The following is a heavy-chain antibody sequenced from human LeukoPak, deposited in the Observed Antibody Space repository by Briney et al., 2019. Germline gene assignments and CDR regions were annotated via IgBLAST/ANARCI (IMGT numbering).Heavy chain of an antibody. J-gene: IGHJ4*02. CDR1: GFTFSNAW. CDR3: TTLTMVRGVTFDY. V-gene: IGHV3-15*01. D-gene: IGHD3-10*01. Sequence: GGSLRLSCAASGFTFSNAWMSRVRQAPGKGLEWVGRIKSKTDGGTTDYAAPVKGRFTISRDDSKNTLYLQMNSLKTEDTAVYYCTTLTMVRGVTFDYWGQGTLVTVSS. CDR2: IKSKTDGGTT.